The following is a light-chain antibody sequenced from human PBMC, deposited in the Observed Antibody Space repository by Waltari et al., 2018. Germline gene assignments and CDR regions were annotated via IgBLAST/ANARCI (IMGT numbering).Light chain of an antibody. J-gene: IGLJ2*01. Sequence: QSALTQPASVSGSPGQSIPISCTGSSTDIGGFFFVSWFQQRAGKAPKPIIYGVSNRPSGVSDRFSGSKSDNTASLTISGLQTQDEADYYCSSYSSTTTRVLFGGGTRLTVL. CDR1: STDIGGFFF. CDR3: SSYSSTTTRVL. CDR2: GVS. V-gene: IGLV2-14*03.